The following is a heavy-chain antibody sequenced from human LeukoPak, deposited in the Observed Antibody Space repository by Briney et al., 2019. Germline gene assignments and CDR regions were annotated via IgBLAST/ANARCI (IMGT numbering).Heavy chain of an antibody. V-gene: IGHV3-9*01. Sequence: GGSLRLSCAASGFTFDDYAIHWVRQAPGKGLEGVSGISWNSGGIGYAYSMKGRFTISRDNAKNSLLLPMSIRGADDAALYCCAKDSRGSGSRYYGMDVWGQGTTVTVSS. CDR1: GFTFDDYA. D-gene: IGHD3-10*01. CDR2: ISWNSGGI. J-gene: IGHJ6*02. CDR3: AKDSRGSGSRYYGMDV.